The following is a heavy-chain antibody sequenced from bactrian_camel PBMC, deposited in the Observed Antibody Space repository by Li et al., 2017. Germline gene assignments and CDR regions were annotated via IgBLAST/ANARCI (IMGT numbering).Heavy chain of an antibody. D-gene: IGHD6*01. V-gene: IGHV3S1*01. Sequence: QLVESGGGLVQPGGSLRLSCSASGFTFSSFWMYCVRQAPGKGLEWVASISFGRRPDTFYTESVKERFAISRDNAKNTLYLEMNSLKPEDTAVYYCVKRFAEGGYGGCFDSWGQGTQVTVS. CDR3: VKRFAEGGYGGCFDS. J-gene: IGHJ4*01. CDR1: GFTFSSFW. CDR2: ISFGRRPDT.